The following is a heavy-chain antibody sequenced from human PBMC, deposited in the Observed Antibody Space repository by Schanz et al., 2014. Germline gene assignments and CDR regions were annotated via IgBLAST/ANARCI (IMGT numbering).Heavy chain of an antibody. V-gene: IGHV1-2*02. J-gene: IGHJ1*01. Sequence: QVQLVQSGPEVKKPGASVKVSCKASGYTFTSYTISWVRQAPGQGLEWMGWINPNSGGTDYAQKFQGRVTLTRDTSVSTAYMELTSLRSDDTALYYCAREMHCWSSSCYDHWGQGTLVTVSS. CDR1: GYTFTSYT. CDR3: AREMHCWSSSCYDH. CDR2: INPNSGGT. D-gene: IGHD2-2*01.